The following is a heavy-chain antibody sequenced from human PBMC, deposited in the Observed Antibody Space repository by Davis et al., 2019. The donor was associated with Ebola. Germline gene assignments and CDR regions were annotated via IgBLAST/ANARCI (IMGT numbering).Heavy chain of an antibody. CDR1: GFTFSSYW. CDR3: AKFSSSWYDGRLAP. CDR2: IKQDGSEK. J-gene: IGHJ5*02. Sequence: PGGSLRLSCAASGFTFSSYWMSWVRQAPGKRLEWVANIKQDGSEKYYVDSVKGRFTISRDNAKNSLYLQMNSLRAEDTAVYYCAKFSSSWYDGRLAPWGQGTLVTVSS. D-gene: IGHD6-13*01. V-gene: IGHV3-7*03.